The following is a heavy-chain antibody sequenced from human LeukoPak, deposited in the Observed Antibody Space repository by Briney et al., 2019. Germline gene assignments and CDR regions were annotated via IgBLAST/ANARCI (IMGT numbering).Heavy chain of an antibody. Sequence: GGSLRLSCEASGFTFSTYWMRWVRQAPGKGLQWVANIKPDGSEKYYVDSVRGRFTISRDNAKNSVDLQMNSLRVEDTAVYYCARGQSWAFDFWGQGTLVTVSS. CDR3: ARGQSWAFDF. CDR2: IKPDGSEK. J-gene: IGHJ4*02. CDR1: GFTFSTYW. V-gene: IGHV3-7*05. D-gene: IGHD1-26*01.